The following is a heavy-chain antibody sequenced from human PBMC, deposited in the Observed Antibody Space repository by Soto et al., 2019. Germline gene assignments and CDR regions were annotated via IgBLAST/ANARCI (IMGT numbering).Heavy chain of an antibody. CDR1: GVEFTNYG. V-gene: IGHV3-7*01. CDR2: INQDGSEK. Sequence: GVLQRLCCAAAGVEFTNYGMNWVRQTPGKGLEWVANINQDGSEKNYVDSVKGRFTIYRDNAKNSLYLQMSSLSAEDSALYYCSRSLNSWGQGTLGTVSS. CDR3: SRSLNS. J-gene: IGHJ4*02.